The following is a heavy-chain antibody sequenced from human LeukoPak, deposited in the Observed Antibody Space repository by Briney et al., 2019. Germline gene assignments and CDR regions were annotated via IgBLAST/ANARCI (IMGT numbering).Heavy chain of an antibody. CDR2: ISYDGSNK. V-gene: IGHV3-30*04. J-gene: IGHJ4*02. CDR3: ARDSSLSWYSSSWYAETNFDY. D-gene: IGHD6-13*01. Sequence: GGSLRLSCAASGFTFSSYAMHWVRQAPGKGLEWVAVISYDGSNKYYADSVKGRFTISRDNSKNTLYLQMNSLRAEDTAVYYCARDSSLSWYSSSWYAETNFDYWGQGTLVTVSS. CDR1: GFTFSSYA.